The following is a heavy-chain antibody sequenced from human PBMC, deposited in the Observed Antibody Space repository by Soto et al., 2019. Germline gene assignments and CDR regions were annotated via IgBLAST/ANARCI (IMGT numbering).Heavy chain of an antibody. D-gene: IGHD2-8*01. J-gene: IGHJ5*02. CDR3: AREGMGFSNWFDP. CDR2: MNTDGSDT. CDR1: GFTFDDYA. V-gene: IGHV3-9*01. Sequence: EVQLVESGGGLVQPGRSLRLSCAASGFTFDDYAMHWVRQAPGKGLEWVSRMNTDGSDTYYADSVKGRFTISRDNARNTVYLQMNSLRVEDTAVYYCAREGMGFSNWFDPRGQGTLVSVSS.